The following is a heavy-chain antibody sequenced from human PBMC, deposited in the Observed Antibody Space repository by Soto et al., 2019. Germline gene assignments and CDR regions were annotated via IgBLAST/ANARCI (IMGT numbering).Heavy chain of an antibody. Sequence: GGSLRLSCAAAGFTFSSYSMNWVRQAPGKGLEWVSPISSSSSYIYYADSVKGRFTISRDNAKNSLYLQMNNLRAEDTAVYYCARGSPIAARGPHNWFDPWGQGTLVTVSS. CDR2: ISSSSSYI. D-gene: IGHD6-6*01. J-gene: IGHJ5*02. CDR1: GFTFSSYS. CDR3: ARGSPIAARGPHNWFDP. V-gene: IGHV3-21*01.